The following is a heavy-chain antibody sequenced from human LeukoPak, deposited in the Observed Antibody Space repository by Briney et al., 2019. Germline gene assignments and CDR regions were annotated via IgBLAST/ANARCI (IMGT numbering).Heavy chain of an antibody. CDR3: AKISGATGLDY. CDR1: GFIFSNYA. D-gene: IGHD1-26*01. Sequence: GGSLRLSCAASGFIFSNYAMTWVRQAPGKGLEWLSGISGSGGATYYADSVKGQFTISRDNSNNTLYLQMNSLRAEDTAVYYCAKISGATGLDYWGQGTLVTVSS. V-gene: IGHV3-23*01. J-gene: IGHJ4*02. CDR2: ISGSGGAT.